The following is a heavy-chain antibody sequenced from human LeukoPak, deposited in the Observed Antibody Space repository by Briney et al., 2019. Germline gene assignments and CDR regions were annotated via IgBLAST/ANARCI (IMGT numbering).Heavy chain of an antibody. CDR1: GYTFTGYY. CDR3: ARSPYYYDSSGYFSWFDP. D-gene: IGHD3-22*01. Sequence: APVKVSCKASGYTFTGYYMHWVRQAPGQGLEWMGWINPNSGGTNYAQKFQGRVTMTRDTSISTAYMELSRLRSDDTAVYYCARSPYYYDSSGYFSWFDPWGQGTLVTVSS. CDR2: INPNSGGT. V-gene: IGHV1-2*02. J-gene: IGHJ5*02.